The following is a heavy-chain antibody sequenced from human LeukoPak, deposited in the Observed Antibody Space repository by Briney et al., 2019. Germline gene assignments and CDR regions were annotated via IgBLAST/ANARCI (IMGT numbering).Heavy chain of an antibody. V-gene: IGHV1-2*04. J-gene: IGHJ4*02. CDR2: INPNSGGT. Sequence: ASVRVSCKASGYTFTGYYMHWVRQAPGQGLEWMGWINPNSGGTNYAQKFQGWVTMTRDTSISTAYMELSRLRSDDTAVYYCTREAGYSSGWYGDYWGQGTLVTVSS. CDR3: TREAGYSSGWYGDY. D-gene: IGHD6-19*01. CDR1: GYTFTGYY.